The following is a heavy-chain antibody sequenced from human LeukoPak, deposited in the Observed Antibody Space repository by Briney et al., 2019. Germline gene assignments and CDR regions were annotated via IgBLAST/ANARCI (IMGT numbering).Heavy chain of an antibody. CDR2: IYYSGST. D-gene: IGHD5-12*01. CDR1: GGSISNYY. J-gene: IGHJ3*02. Sequence: PSETLSLTCTVSGGSISNYYWSWIRQPPGKALEWIGYIYYSGSTSYNPSLKSRGTISLDTSNNQFSLRPSSVTAADTAVYYCARDRGSLSGAFDIWGRGTRVTVSS. CDR3: ARDRGSLSGAFDI. V-gene: IGHV4-59*01.